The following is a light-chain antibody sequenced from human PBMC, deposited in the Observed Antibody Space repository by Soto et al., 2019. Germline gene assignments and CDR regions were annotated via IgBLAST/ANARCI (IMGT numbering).Light chain of an antibody. V-gene: IGKV3D-20*02. CDR3: QHLTDWSPQWT. CDR1: QSVSSTY. CDR2: GIF. J-gene: IGKJ5*01. Sequence: IWETPSPGSLPWSPGERTTFEGRRGQSVSSTYFAWYQQRPGQAPRLLIYGIFIRANGMPDGFGRRGPGTDLTVTIICIEPEDVAVYYCQHLTDWSPQWTFGQGTRLEI.